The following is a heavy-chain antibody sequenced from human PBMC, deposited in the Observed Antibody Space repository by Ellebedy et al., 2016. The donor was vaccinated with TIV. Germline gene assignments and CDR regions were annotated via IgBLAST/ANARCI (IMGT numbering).Heavy chain of an antibody. Sequence: SLKISXAASGFTFDDYVMHWVRQAPGKGLEWVSGISWNSGSIGYADSVKGRFTISRDNAKNSLYLQMNSLRAEDTALYYCAKGYCSSTSCPSGYWGQGTLVTVSS. CDR2: ISWNSGSI. CDR1: GFTFDDYV. CDR3: AKGYCSSTSCPSGY. D-gene: IGHD2-2*01. J-gene: IGHJ4*02. V-gene: IGHV3-9*01.